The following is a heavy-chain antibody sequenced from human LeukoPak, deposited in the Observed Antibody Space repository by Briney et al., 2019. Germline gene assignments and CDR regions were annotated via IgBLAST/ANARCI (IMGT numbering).Heavy chain of an antibody. CDR1: GFSFSDTY. D-gene: IGHD2/OR15-2a*01. J-gene: IGHJ1*01. Sequence: PGGALRLSCAASGFSFSDTYISWIGQAPGKGLEWIAYIATGGYTLDYADSVRGRFTVSRDNAKNSLYLQMNSLRVEDTAVYYCATSSFYGQLWGQGTLVTVSS. CDR2: IATGGYTL. V-gene: IGHV3-11*01. CDR3: ATSSFYGQL.